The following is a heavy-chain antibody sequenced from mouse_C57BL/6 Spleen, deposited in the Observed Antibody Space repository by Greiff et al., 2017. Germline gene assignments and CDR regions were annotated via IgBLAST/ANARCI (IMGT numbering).Heavy chain of an antibody. D-gene: IGHD2-2*01. CDR3: ARWGVTDWYFDV. V-gene: IGHV1-54*01. CDR2: INPGSGGT. Sequence: QVQLQQSGAELVRPGTSVKVSCKASGYAFTNYLIEWVKQRPGQGLEWIGVINPGSGGTNYNEKFKGKATLTADKSSSTAYMQLSSLTSEDSAVYFCARWGVTDWYFDVWGTGTTVTVSS. J-gene: IGHJ1*03. CDR1: GYAFTNYL.